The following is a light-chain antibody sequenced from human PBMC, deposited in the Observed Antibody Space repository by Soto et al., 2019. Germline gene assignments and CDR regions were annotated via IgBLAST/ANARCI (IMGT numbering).Light chain of an antibody. CDR3: QLYNSYT. V-gene: IGKV1-5*01. J-gene: IGKJ2*01. Sequence: DIQMTQTPSTLSASVGDRVTITCRASQSFSTWLARYQQKPGKAPKLLIFDASSLERGVPSRFSGSGSGTEFTLTISSLQPEDFATYYCQLYNSYTFGQGTKLEI. CDR2: DAS. CDR1: QSFSTW.